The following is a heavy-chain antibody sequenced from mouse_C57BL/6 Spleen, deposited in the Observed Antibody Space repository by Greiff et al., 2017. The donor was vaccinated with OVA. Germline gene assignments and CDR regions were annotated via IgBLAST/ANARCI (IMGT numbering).Heavy chain of an antibody. Sequence: EVKLMESGPGLAKPSQTLSLTCSVTGYSITSDYWNWIRKFPGNKLEYMGYISYSGSTYYNPSLKSRLSITRDTSKNQYYLQLNSVTTEYTATYYCARSELRRAWFAYWGQGTLVTVSA. D-gene: IGHD2-4*01. CDR2: ISYSGST. J-gene: IGHJ3*01. CDR3: ARSELRRAWFAY. CDR1: GYSITSDY. V-gene: IGHV3-8*01.